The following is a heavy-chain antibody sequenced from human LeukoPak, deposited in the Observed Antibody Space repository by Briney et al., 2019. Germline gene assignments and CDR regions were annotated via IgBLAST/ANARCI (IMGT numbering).Heavy chain of an antibody. CDR2: ISYDGSNK. V-gene: IGHV3-30*18. Sequence: GGSLRLSCAGSGFTFSSYGMHWVRQAPGKGLEWVAVISYDGSNKYYADSVKGRFTISRDNSKNTLYLQMNSLRGEDTAVYYCAKDPELYSSGRVDYWGQGTLVTVSS. D-gene: IGHD6-19*01. CDR1: GFTFSSYG. J-gene: IGHJ4*02. CDR3: AKDPELYSSGRVDY.